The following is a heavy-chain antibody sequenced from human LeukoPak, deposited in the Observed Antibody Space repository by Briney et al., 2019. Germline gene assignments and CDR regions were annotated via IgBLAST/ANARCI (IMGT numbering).Heavy chain of an antibody. CDR1: GFTFSSYA. V-gene: IGHV3-23*01. Sequence: GGSLRLSCAASGFTFSSYAMSWVRQAPGKGLEWVSAISGSGGSTYYADSVKGRFTISRDNSKNTLYLQINSLRAEDTAVYYCAKENTSFVYYYYGMDVWGQGTTVTVSS. CDR2: ISGSGGST. D-gene: IGHD2-2*01. CDR3: AKENTSFVYYYYGMDV. J-gene: IGHJ6*02.